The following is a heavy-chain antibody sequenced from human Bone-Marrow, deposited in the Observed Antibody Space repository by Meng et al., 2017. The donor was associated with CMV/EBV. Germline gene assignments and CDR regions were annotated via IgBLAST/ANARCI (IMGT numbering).Heavy chain of an antibody. Sequence: SLKISCAASGFSFDDYAMHWVRQAPGKGLEWVSGISWNSGSIGYADSVKGRFTISRDNAKNSLYMQMNSLRAEDTALYYCAKDISNWNDVNALDIWGQGTRVTVSS. CDR2: ISWNSGSI. V-gene: IGHV3-9*01. D-gene: IGHD1-1*01. CDR1: GFSFDDYA. CDR3: AKDISNWNDVNALDI. J-gene: IGHJ3*02.